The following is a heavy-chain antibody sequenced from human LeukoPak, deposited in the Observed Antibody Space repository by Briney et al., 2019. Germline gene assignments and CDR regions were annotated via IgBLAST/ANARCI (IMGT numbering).Heavy chain of an antibody. V-gene: IGHV3-64D*06. CDR2: ISSNGGST. Sequence: HWVRQAPGKGLEYVSAISSNGGSTYYADSVKGRFTISRDNSKNTLYLQMSSLRAEDTAVYYCVRANLYGDPRLGTDVWGKGTTVTVSS. D-gene: IGHD4-17*01. J-gene: IGHJ6*04. CDR3: VRANLYGDPRLGTDV.